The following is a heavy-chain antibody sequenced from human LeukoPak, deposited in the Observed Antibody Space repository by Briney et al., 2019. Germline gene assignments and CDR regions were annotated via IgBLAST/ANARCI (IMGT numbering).Heavy chain of an antibody. CDR3: ARDRRYCSSTSCSKNWFDP. CDR1: GYTFTGYY. V-gene: IGHV1-2*02. CDR2: INPNSGGT. Sequence: GSVNVSCKASGYTFTGYYMHWVRQAPGQGLEWMGWINPNSGGTNYAQKFQGRVTMTRDTSISTAYMELSRLRSDDTAVYYCARDRRYCSSTSCSKNWFDPWGQGTLVTVSS. J-gene: IGHJ5*02. D-gene: IGHD2-2*01.